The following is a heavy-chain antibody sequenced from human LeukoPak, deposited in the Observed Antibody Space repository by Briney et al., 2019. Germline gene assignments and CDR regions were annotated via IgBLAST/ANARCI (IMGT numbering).Heavy chain of an antibody. J-gene: IGHJ5*02. CDR1: GYSFTSYW. CDR2: MYPGNSDT. CDR3: VRRANTYYDILTGYYEVGGFNP. V-gene: IGHV5-51*01. Sequence: GESLKISCKGSGYSFTSYWIGWVRQMPGNGLEWMGIMYPGNSDTRYSPSFQGQVTISADKSISTAYLQWSSLKASDTAMYYCVRRANTYYDILTGYYEVGGFNPWGQGTLVTVSS. D-gene: IGHD3-9*01.